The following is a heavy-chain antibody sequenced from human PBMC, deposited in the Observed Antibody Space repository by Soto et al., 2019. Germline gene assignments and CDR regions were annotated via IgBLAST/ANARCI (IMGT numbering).Heavy chain of an antibody. CDR1: GGSISSGGYS. V-gene: IGHV4-30-2*02. Sequence: PSETLSLTCAVSGGSISSGGYSWSWIRQPPGKGLEWIGYIYHSGSTYYNPSLKSRVTISVDRSKNQFSLKLISVTAADTAVYYCARWLANNWFDPWGQGTLVTVSS. J-gene: IGHJ5*02. D-gene: IGHD6-19*01. CDR2: IYHSGST. CDR3: ARWLANNWFDP.